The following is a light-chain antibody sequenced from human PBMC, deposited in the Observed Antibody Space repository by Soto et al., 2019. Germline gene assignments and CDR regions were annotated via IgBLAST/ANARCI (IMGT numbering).Light chain of an antibody. CDR2: GAS. J-gene: IGKJ1*01. CDR1: QSVSSSY. CDR3: QQSGSSPPV. Sequence: EGVFTQSPGTLSLSPGERATLSCRASQSVSSSYLAWYQQKPGQAPRLLIYGASSRATGIPDRFSGSGSGTDFTLTISRLEPEDFAVYYCQQSGSSPPVFGQGTKVDIK. V-gene: IGKV3-20*01.